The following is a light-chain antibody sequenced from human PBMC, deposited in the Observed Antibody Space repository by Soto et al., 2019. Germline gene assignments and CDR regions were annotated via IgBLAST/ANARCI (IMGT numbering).Light chain of an antibody. J-gene: IGLJ1*01. CDR3: QSYDISLHNYV. CDR1: SSNIGAGYD. CDR2: GDN. V-gene: IGLV1-40*01. Sequence: QSVLTQPPSVSGAPGQRVTISCTGSSSNIGAGYDVHWYQQLPGAAPKLLIYGDNNRPSGVPDRFSGSKSGTSASLAITSLQAEDEADYYCQSYDISLHNYVFGTGTKVTVL.